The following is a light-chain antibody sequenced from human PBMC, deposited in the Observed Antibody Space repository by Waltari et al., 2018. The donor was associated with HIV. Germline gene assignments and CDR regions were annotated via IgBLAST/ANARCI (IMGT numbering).Light chain of an antibody. Sequence: SYELTQPPSVSVSPGQTASITCPGDKLGDKYACWYQQKPGQSPVLVIYQDSKRPSGIPERFSGSNSGNTATLTISGTQAMDEADYYCQAWDSNVVFGGGTKLTVL. CDR2: QDS. V-gene: IGLV3-1*01. CDR3: QAWDSNVV. CDR1: KLGDKY. J-gene: IGLJ2*01.